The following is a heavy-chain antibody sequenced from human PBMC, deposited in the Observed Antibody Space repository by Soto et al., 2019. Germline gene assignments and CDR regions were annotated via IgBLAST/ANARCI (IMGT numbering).Heavy chain of an antibody. J-gene: IGHJ6*02. CDR1: GYTFTTSG. D-gene: IGHD1-26*01. CDR3: AGQGSWPYYYYGLDV. CDR2: ISTYNGDT. V-gene: IGHV1-18*01. Sequence: QVQLVQSGPEVRKPGASVKVSCEASGYTFTTSGISWVRQVPGQELEWMGGISTYNGDTNSAQNFQGRVLMTADTSTGTAYMELMSLKSDDTAVYYCAGQGSWPYYYYGLDVWGQGTTVTVSS.